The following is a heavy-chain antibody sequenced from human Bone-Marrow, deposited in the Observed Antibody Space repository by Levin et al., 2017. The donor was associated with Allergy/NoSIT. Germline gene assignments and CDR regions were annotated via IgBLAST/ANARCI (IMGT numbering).Heavy chain of an antibody. CDR1: GLTFSDYA. CDR3: AKGGHKSFFDY. V-gene: IGHV3-23*01. Sequence: GGSLRLSCAASGLTFSDYAMTWVRQAPGKGLEWVSTISGSGVTTFYADSVEGRFTISRDNSKQTVSLQMNRLRGEDTAVYYCAKGGHKSFFDYWGQGALVTVSS. D-gene: IGHD2-15*01. J-gene: IGHJ4*02. CDR2: ISGSGVTT.